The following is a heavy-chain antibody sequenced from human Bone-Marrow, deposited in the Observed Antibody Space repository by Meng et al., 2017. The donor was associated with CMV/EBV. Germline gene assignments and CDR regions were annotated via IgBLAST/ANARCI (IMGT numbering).Heavy chain of an antibody. Sequence: GESLKISCAASGFTFSNAWMSWVRQAPGKGLEWVGRIKSKTDGGTTDYAAPVKGRFTISRVNSKNTVYLQMNSLRPEDTAVYYCARDAEPYSGDWHYFDYWGPGTLVTGSS. J-gene: IGHJ4*02. V-gene: IGHV3-15*01. CDR1: GFTFSNAW. D-gene: IGHD1-26*01. CDR2: IKSKTDGGTT. CDR3: ARDAEPYSGDWHYFDY.